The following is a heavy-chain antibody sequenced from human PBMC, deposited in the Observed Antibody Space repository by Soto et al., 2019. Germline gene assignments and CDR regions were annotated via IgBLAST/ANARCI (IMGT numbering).Heavy chain of an antibody. CDR1: GYTFTSYY. J-gene: IGHJ6*02. Sequence: GASVKVSCKASGYTFTSYYMHWVRQAPGQRLEWMGIINPSGGSTSYAQKFQGRVTMTRDTSTSTVYMELSSLRSEDTAVYYCARNRANWGSEVSNYYYGMDVWGQGTTVTVSS. V-gene: IGHV1-46*01. D-gene: IGHD7-27*01. CDR3: ARNRANWGSEVSNYYYGMDV. CDR2: INPSGGST.